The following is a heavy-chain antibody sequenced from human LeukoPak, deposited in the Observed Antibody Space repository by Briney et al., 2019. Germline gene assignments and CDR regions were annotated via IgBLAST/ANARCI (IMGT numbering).Heavy chain of an antibody. CDR2: ISGSGGST. D-gene: IGHD3-3*02. J-gene: IGHJ4*02. Sequence: PGGSLRLSCAASGFTFSSYAMSWVRQAPGKGLEWVSAISGSGGSTYYADSVKGRFTISRDNSKNTLYLQMNSLRAEDTAVYYCAKDLNRVPGQHSYFDYWGQGTLVTVSS. V-gene: IGHV3-23*01. CDR3: AKDLNRVPGQHSYFDY. CDR1: GFTFSSYA.